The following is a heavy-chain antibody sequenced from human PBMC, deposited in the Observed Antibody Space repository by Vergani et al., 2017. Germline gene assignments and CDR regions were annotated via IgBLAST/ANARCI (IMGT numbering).Heavy chain of an antibody. V-gene: IGHV1-2*02. D-gene: IGHD2-2*01. J-gene: IGHJ6*02. Sequence: QVQLVQSGAELKKPGASVRVSCKASGYTFSDYYIHWVRQAPGQGPEWLGWMNPDDGATMYAEKFKGRVTMTRVTSLSTGYMDLTRLTSDDTAVYYCARDDARDQLLRWGMDVWGQGTTVTGSS. CDR3: ARDDARDQLLRWGMDV. CDR2: MNPDDGAT. CDR1: GYTFSDYY.